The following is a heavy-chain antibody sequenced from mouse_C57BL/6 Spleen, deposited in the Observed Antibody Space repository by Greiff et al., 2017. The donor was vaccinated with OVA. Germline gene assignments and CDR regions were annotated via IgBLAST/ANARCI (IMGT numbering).Heavy chain of an antibody. CDR3: ARGLYYDYDLGY. Sequence: QVQLQQSGAELVKPGASVKMSCKASGYTFTTYPIEWMKQNPGKSLVWIGNFHPYTDDTTYNEKFKGKATLTVEKSSSTVYLELSRLTSDDSAGYYCARGLYYDYDLGYWGQGTSLTVSS. CDR2: FHPYTDDT. CDR1: GYTFTTYP. J-gene: IGHJ2*02. D-gene: IGHD2-4*01. V-gene: IGHV1-47*01.